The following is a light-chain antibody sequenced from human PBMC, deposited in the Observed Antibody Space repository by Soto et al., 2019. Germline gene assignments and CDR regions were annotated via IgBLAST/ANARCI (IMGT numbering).Light chain of an antibody. CDR3: MQALQTPFT. CDR1: HSLRHSNGHNY. Sequence: EIVMTQSPLSLPFTPGEPASISCRSSHSLRHSNGHNYLDWYLQKPGQSPQLLIYLGSNRASGVPDRFSGSGSGTDFTLKISRVEAEDVGVYYCMQALQTPFTFGPGTKVDIK. V-gene: IGKV2-28*01. CDR2: LGS. J-gene: IGKJ3*01.